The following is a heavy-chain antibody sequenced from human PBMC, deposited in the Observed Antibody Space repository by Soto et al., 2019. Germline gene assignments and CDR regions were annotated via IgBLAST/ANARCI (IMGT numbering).Heavy chain of an antibody. CDR2: IYYSGSP. D-gene: IGHD6-13*01. Sequence: QVQLQESGPGLVKPSQTLSLTCTVSGGSISSGGYYWRWLRQHPGKGLEWIGHIYYSGSPYSNPSLTSRVTISVDPSKNQFSLKLSSVTAADTAVYYCARFVGVAAAGPFEYWGKGTLVTVSS. CDR1: GGSISSGGYY. J-gene: IGHJ4*02. V-gene: IGHV4-31*03. CDR3: ARFVGVAAAGPFEY.